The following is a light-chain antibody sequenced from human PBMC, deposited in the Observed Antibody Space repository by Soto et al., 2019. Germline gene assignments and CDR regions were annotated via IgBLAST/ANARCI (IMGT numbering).Light chain of an antibody. Sequence: QAVVTQPPSVSGAPGQRVTISCTGSSSNIGAGYDVHWYQQLPGTAPKLLIYGNSNRPSGVPDRFSGSKSGTSASLAITGLQAEDEADYYCQSYDSSRSAPCVFGTGTKLTVL. CDR2: GNS. J-gene: IGLJ1*01. CDR1: SSNIGAGYD. V-gene: IGLV1-40*01. CDR3: QSYDSSRSAPCV.